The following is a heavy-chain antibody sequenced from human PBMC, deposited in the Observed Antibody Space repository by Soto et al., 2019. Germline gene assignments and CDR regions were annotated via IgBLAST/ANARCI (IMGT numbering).Heavy chain of an antibody. J-gene: IGHJ5*02. CDR1: GFTFSSNS. V-gene: IGHV3-23*01. Sequence: EVQLLESGGDLIQPGGSLRLSCAASGFTFSSNSFTWVRQAPGKGLEYVSGISIGGDKTWHADSVKGRFTVSRDNSKNTVYLQLNSLRVDDTAVSYCAKWDGYGDHWGQGNRVTVSS. CDR2: ISIGGDKT. CDR3: AKWDGYGDH. D-gene: IGHD5-12*01.